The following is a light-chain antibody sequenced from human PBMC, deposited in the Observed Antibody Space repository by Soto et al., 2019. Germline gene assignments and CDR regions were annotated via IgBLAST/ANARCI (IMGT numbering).Light chain of an antibody. CDR1: QSISSW. J-gene: IGKJ4*01. Sequence: DIQMTQSPSTLSASVGDRVTITCRASQSISSWLAWYQQKPGKAPKRLIYNASNLESGVPSRFSGSGSGTEFTLTISSLQADDIAIYYCQQYDSFSLTFGGGTKVEIK. CDR2: NAS. V-gene: IGKV1-5*03. CDR3: QQYDSFSLT.